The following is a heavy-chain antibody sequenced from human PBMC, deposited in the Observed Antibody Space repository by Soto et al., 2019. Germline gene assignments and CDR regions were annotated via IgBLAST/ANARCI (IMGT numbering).Heavy chain of an antibody. CDR2: IKSKTDGGTT. J-gene: IGHJ6*02. Sequence: GVLRLSCAASGFTFSNAWMSWVRQAPGKGLEWVGRIKSKTDGGTTDYAAPVKGRFTISRDDSKNTLYLQMNSLKTEDTAVYYCTTDSSLRLLWFGELSASGMDVWGQGTTVTVSS. CDR1: GFTFSNAW. D-gene: IGHD3-10*01. V-gene: IGHV3-15*01. CDR3: TTDSSLRLLWFGELSASGMDV.